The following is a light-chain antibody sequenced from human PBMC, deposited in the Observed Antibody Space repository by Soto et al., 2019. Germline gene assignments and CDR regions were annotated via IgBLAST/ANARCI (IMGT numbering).Light chain of an antibody. CDR1: QNINNY. V-gene: IGKV1-39*01. Sequence: DIQMTQSPSSLSASVGDRVTITCRASQNINNYVNWYQQIPGRAPKLLLFTASSLHTGVPSRFSGGGFGTEFTLTISSLQPDDFGAYCCQQSYTSPRWTFGQGTRV. J-gene: IGKJ1*01. CDR3: QQSYTSPRWT. CDR2: TAS.